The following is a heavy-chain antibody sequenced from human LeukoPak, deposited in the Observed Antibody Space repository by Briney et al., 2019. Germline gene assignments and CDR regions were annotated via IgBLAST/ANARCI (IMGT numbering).Heavy chain of an antibody. CDR3: ARSPGYSYRDYFDY. CDR2: IIPIFGTA. CDR1: GGTFSSYA. Sequence: GASVKVSCKASGGTFSSYAISWVRQAPGQGLEWMGGIIPIFGTANYAQKFQGRVTITTDESTSTAYMELSSLRSEDTAVYYCARSPGYSYRDYFDYWGQGTLVTVSS. D-gene: IGHD6-13*01. J-gene: IGHJ4*02. V-gene: IGHV1-69*05.